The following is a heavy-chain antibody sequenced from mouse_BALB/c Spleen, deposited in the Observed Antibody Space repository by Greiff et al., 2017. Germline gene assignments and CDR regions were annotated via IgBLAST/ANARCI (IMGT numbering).Heavy chain of an antibody. D-gene: IGHD1-1*01. V-gene: IGHV1-7*01. CDR3: ASHYYGNSYGENYFDY. Sequence: QVQLQQSGAELAKPGASVKMSCKASGYTFTSSWMHWVIQRPGQGLEWIGYINPSTGYTEYNQKFKDKATVTADKSSSTAYMQLSSLTSEDSAVYYCASHYYGNSYGENYFDYWGQGTTLTVS. CDR2: INPSTGYT. CDR1: GYTFTSSW. J-gene: IGHJ2*01.